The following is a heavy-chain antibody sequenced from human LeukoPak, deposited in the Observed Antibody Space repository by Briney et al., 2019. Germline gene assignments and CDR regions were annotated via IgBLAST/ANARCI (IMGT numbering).Heavy chain of an antibody. J-gene: IGHJ4*02. CDR1: GFTFNRYW. D-gene: IGHD6-19*01. CDR3: ARESESSGWYDY. CDR2: ISGDGGST. Sequence: GGSLRLSCAASGFTFNRYWMHWVRQAPGKGLEWVSLISGDGGSTFYVDSVKGRFTISRDNSKNSLYLQMNSLRSDDTALYYCARESESSGWYDYWGQGTLVTVSS. V-gene: IGHV3-43*02.